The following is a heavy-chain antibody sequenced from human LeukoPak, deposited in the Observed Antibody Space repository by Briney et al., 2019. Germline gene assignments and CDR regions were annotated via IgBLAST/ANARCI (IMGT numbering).Heavy chain of an antibody. V-gene: IGHV7-4-1*02. CDR3: ARIWEYYYDSSGYSPAFDI. Sequence: ASVKVSCKASGYTFTSYAMNWVRQAPGQGLEWMGWINTNTGNPTYARGFTGRFVFSLDTSVSTAYLQISSLKAEDTAVYYCARIWEYYYDSSGYSPAFDIWGQGTMVTVSS. J-gene: IGHJ3*02. CDR1: GYTFTSYA. D-gene: IGHD3-22*01. CDR2: INTNTGNP.